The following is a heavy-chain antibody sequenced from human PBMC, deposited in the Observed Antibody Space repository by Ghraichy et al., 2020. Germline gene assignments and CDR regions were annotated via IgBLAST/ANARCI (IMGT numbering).Heavy chain of an antibody. J-gene: IGHJ6*02. V-gene: IGHV3-7*03. CDR1: GFTFSSYW. Sequence: GGSLRLSCAASGFTFSSYWMSWVRQAPGKGLEWVANIKQDGSEKYYVDSVKGRFTISRDNAKNSLYLQMNSLRAEDTAVYYCARHPYDILTGYYNVDYYGMDVWGQGTTVTVSS. D-gene: IGHD3-9*01. CDR2: IKQDGSEK. CDR3: ARHPYDILTGYYNVDYYGMDV.